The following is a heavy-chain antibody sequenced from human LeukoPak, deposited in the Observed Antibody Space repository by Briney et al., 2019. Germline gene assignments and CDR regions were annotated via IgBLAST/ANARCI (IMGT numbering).Heavy chain of an antibody. CDR1: GGTFSSYA. V-gene: IGHV1-69*05. J-gene: IGHJ5*02. D-gene: IGHD2-8*01. Sequence: SVKVSCKASGGTFSSYAISWVRQAPGQGLEWMGGIIPILGTANYAQKFQGRVTITTDESTSTAYMELSSLRSEDTAVYYCASARRCTNGVCYIARSWGQGTLVTVSS. CDR2: IIPILGTA. CDR3: ASARRCTNGVCYIARS.